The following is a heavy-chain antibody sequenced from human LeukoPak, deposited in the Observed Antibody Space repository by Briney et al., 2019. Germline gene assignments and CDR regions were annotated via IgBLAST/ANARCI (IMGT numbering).Heavy chain of an antibody. V-gene: IGHV4-61*02. D-gene: IGHD1-26*01. CDR2: IYTSGST. Sequence: PSETLSLTCTVSGGSISSGNYYWHWIRQPAGKGLEWIGRIYTSGSTNYNPSLKSRITISVDTSKNQFSLKLSSVTAADTAVYYCARSGSYLYYFDYWGQGTLVTVSS. CDR3: ARSGSYLYYFDY. J-gene: IGHJ4*02. CDR1: GGSISSGNYY.